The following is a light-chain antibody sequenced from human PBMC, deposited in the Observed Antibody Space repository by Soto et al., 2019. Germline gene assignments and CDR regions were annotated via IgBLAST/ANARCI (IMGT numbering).Light chain of an antibody. CDR2: GAS. CDR3: QQYNTWQWT. J-gene: IGKJ1*01. Sequence: EIVMTQSPATLSVSPVGRATLSFRASQIISDTLAWYQQKPGQAPRLLIHGASTRATGFPARFSGSGSGTDFTLTISSLQSEDFALYYCQQYNTWQWTFGQGTKVDI. CDR1: QIISDT. V-gene: IGKV3-15*01.